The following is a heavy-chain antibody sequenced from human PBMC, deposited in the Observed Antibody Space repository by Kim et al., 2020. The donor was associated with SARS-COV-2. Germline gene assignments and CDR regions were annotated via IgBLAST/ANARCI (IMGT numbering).Heavy chain of an antibody. Sequence: GGSLRLSCAASGFTVSSNYMSWVRQAPGKGLEWVSVIYSGGSTYYADSVKGRFTISRDNSKNTLYLQMNSLRAEDTAVYYCARDLEGWFGELGAQWGQGTLVTVSS. CDR1: GFTVSSNY. J-gene: IGHJ4*02. CDR2: IYSGGST. V-gene: IGHV3-53*01. D-gene: IGHD3-10*01. CDR3: ARDLEGWFGELGAQ.